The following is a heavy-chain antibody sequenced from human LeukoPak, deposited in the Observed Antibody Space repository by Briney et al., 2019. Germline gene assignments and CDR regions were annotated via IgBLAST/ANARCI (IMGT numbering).Heavy chain of an antibody. CDR2: IYSGGPT. J-gene: IGHJ3*02. CDR1: GFTVSSKY. Sequence: GGSLRLSCAASGFTVSSKYMTWVRQAPGKGLEWVSVIYSGGPTYYADSAKGRVTISRDNSENTVYLQMNSLRVEDTAMYYCARRGDGGRAFDIWGQGTMVTVSS. D-gene: IGHD2-21*02. V-gene: IGHV3-66*01. CDR3: ARRGDGGRAFDI.